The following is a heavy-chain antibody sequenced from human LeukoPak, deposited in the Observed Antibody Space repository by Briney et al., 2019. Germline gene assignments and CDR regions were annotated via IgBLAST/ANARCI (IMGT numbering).Heavy chain of an antibody. Sequence: SQTLSLTCTVSGGSISSGDYYWSWLRQPPGKGLEWLGYIYHSGSTYYSPSLKSRVTISVDRSKNQFSLKLSSVTAADTAVYYCASIAFSGSTAEYFQHWGQGTLVTVSS. CDR2: IYHSGST. CDR1: GGSISSGDYY. J-gene: IGHJ1*01. CDR3: ASIAFSGSTAEYFQH. D-gene: IGHD3-10*01. V-gene: IGHV4-30-2*01.